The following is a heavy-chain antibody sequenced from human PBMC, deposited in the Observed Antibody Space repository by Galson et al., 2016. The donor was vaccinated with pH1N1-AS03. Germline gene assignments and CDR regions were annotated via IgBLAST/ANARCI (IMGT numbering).Heavy chain of an antibody. CDR2: LYYSGTT. J-gene: IGHJ2*01. CDR1: GGSISSYY. D-gene: IGHD4-23*01. Sequence: SETLSLTCTVSGGSISSYYWSWIRQPPGKGLEWIGRLYYSGTTHHNPFLTSRVTILVDTSKNQFSLKLTSVTAADTAVYYCARHNPPGDYGGSHWYVDLWGRGTLVTVSS. V-gene: IGHV4-59*08. CDR3: ARHNPPGDYGGSHWYVDL.